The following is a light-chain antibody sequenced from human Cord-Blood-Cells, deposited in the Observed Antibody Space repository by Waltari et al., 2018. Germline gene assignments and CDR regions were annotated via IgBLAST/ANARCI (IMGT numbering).Light chain of an antibody. CDR2: AAS. Sequence: DIQMTQSPSSLSASVGARVTITCRASQSISSYLNWYQQKPGKAPKLLIYAASSLQSGVPSRFSGSGSGTDFTLTISSLQPEDFATYYCQQSYSTPPSFSQGTKLEIK. CDR3: QQSYSTPPS. V-gene: IGKV1-39*01. J-gene: IGKJ2*03. CDR1: QSISSY.